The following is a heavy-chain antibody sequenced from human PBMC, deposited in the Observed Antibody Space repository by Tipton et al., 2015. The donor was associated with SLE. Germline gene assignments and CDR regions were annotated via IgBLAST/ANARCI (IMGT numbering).Heavy chain of an antibody. CDR3: AREPYYYDSSGYYVSWFDP. CDR2: IYTSGST. V-gene: IGHV4-4*08. CDR1: GGSISSFY. Sequence: TLSLTCTVSGGSISSFYWSWIRQPPGKGLEWIGYIYTSGSTNYNPSLQSRVTISVDTSKNQFSLKLSSVTAADTAVYYCAREPYYYDSSGYYVSWFDPWGQGTLVTVSS. J-gene: IGHJ5*02. D-gene: IGHD3-22*01.